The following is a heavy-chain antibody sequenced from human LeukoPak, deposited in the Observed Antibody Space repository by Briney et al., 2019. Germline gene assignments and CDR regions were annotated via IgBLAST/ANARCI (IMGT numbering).Heavy chain of an antibody. J-gene: IGHJ4*02. CDR3: AKGSLGSWYYFDY. CDR1: GFTFGSSA. V-gene: IGHV3-23*01. CDR2: FSRSGPDT. Sequence: GGSLRLSCAASGFTFGSSAMSWVRQAPGKGPEWVSTFSRSGPDTYYADSVKGRFTILRDNSKNTLYLQMNSLRAEDTAVYYCAKGSLGSWYYFDYWGQGTLVTVSS. D-gene: IGHD6-13*01.